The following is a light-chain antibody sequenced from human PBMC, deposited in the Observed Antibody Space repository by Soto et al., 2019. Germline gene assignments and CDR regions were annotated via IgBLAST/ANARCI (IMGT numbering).Light chain of an antibody. CDR2: AAS. V-gene: IGKV1-27*01. Sequence: DIQMTQSPSPLSASVGERVTITCRASEGIRHYLAWYQQKPGKAPKLLIYAASTLQSGVPSRFSGSGSGKDFTLTISSLQPDDVATYYCQKYNVARFTFGPGTKVDL. CDR1: EGIRHY. CDR3: QKYNVARFT. J-gene: IGKJ3*01.